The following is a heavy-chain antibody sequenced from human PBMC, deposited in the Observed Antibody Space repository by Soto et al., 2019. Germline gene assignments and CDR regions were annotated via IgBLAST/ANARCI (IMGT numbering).Heavy chain of an antibody. J-gene: IGHJ4*02. V-gene: IGHV4-59*01. CDR3: ARESGGEPPPGYGSFDY. CDR2: IYYSGNT. Sequence: SSETLSLTCTVSGDSISSYYWSWIRQPPGKGLKWIGYIYYSGNTHYNPSLKSRVTISVDTSNNQFSLKLSSVTAADTAVYYCARESGGEPPPGYGSFDYWGQGALVTVSS. D-gene: IGHD6-19*01. CDR1: GDSISSYY.